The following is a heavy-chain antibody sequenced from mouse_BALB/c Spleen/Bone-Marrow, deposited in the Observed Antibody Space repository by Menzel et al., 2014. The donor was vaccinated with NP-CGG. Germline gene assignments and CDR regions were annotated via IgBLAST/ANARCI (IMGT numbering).Heavy chain of an antibody. D-gene: IGHD2-4*01. J-gene: IGHJ1*01. V-gene: IGHV5-17*02. Sequence: EVNVVESGGGLVQPGGSRKLSCTASGFTFSSFGMHWVRQAPEKGLEWVAYISSDSDTIYYADTVKGRFTISRDNPKNILFLKMTSLRSADTAMYYCTRDHDYDWYFDVWGAGTTVTVSS. CDR2: ISSDSDTI. CDR1: GFTFSSFG. CDR3: TRDHDYDWYFDV.